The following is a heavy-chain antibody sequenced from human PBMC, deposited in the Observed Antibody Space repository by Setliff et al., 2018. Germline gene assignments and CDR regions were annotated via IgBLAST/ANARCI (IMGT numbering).Heavy chain of an antibody. CDR2: ISGNSYYI. Sequence: GGSLRLSCAAFGFNFNTHTLSWVRQAPGKGLEWVSAISGNSYYINYVDSVKGRFTVSRDNDRNSVSLQMNSLRAEDTGVYYCVAGRMWLPVGGKGTTVTVSS. V-gene: IGHV3-21*01. D-gene: IGHD6-19*01. CDR3: VAGRMWLPV. J-gene: IGHJ6*04. CDR1: GFNFNTHT.